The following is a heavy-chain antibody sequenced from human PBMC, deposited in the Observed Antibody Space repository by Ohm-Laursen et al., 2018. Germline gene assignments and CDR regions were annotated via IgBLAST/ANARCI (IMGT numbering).Heavy chain of an antibody. D-gene: IGHD1-1*01. CDR2: IKQDGGQQ. CDR1: GLTFSSYW. CDR3: SRDHTGSGAF. Sequence: GSLRLSCTASGLTFSSYWMMWVRQAPGKGLEWVANIKQDGGQQFYVDSVEGRFTISRDNAETSLYLQMNSLRAEDTAVYFCSRDHTGSGAFWGRGTLVTVPS. J-gene: IGHJ4*02. V-gene: IGHV3-7*01.